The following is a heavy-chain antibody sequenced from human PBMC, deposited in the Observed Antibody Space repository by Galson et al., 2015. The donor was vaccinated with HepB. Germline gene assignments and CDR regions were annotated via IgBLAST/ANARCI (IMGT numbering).Heavy chain of an antibody. V-gene: IGHV3-53*01. D-gene: IGHD3-10*01. J-gene: IGHJ4*02. CDR1: GFTVSSNY. CDR3: AREISRSYFY. Sequence: SLRLSCAASGFTVSSNYMSWVRQAPGTGLEWVSVIYSGGSTYYADSVKGRFTISRDKSKNTLYLQMNSLRAEDTAVYYCAREISRSYFYWGQGTLVTVSS. CDR2: IYSGGST.